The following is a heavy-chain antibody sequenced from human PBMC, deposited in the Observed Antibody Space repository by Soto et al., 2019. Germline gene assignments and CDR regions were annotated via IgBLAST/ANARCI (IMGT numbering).Heavy chain of an antibody. CDR2: ISPHTGGT. Sequence: ASVKVSCKASGYTFNRYYMHWVRQAPGPGLEWMGWISPHTGGTTYAQKFQGRVTMTRDTSVSTAFMELNNLRAEDTAVYYCAAELYSGGTCCSFDIWGQGTMVTVSS. D-gene: IGHD2-15*01. CDR3: AAELYSGGTCCSFDI. J-gene: IGHJ3*02. V-gene: IGHV1-2*02. CDR1: GYTFNRYY.